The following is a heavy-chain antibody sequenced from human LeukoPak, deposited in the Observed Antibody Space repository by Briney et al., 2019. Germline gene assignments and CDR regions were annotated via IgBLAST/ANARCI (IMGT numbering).Heavy chain of an antibody. CDR3: ARDWRGRDGYKPHWYFDL. CDR2: IYYSGST. J-gene: IGHJ2*01. Sequence: SETLSLTCTVSGGSISSYYWSWIRQPPGKGLEWIGYIYYSGSTNYNPSLKSRVTISVDTSKNQFSLKLSSVTAADTAVYYCARDWRGRDGYKPHWYFDLWGRGTLVTVSS. D-gene: IGHD5-24*01. V-gene: IGHV4-59*01. CDR1: GGSISSYY.